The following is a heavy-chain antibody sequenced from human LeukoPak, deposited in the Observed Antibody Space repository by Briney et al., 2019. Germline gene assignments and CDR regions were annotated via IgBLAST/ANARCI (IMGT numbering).Heavy chain of an antibody. CDR3: ARDLIMITFGGGLDY. V-gene: IGHV1-46*03. Sequence: ASVKVSCKASGYTFTSYYMHWVRQAPGQGLEWMGIINPSGGSTSYAQKFQGRVTMTRDTSTSTVYMELSSLRSEDTAVCYCARDLIMITFGGGLDYWGQGTLVTVSS. J-gene: IGHJ4*02. CDR2: INPSGGST. CDR1: GYTFTSYY. D-gene: IGHD3-16*01.